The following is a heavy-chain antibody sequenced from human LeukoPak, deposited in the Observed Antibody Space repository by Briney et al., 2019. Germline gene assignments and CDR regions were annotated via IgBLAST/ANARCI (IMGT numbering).Heavy chain of an antibody. CDR2: IIPIFGTA. D-gene: IGHD4-17*01. V-gene: IGHV1-69*06. Sequence: ASVKVSCKASGSTFSSYAISWVRQAPGQGLEWMGGIIPIFGTANYAQKFQGRVTITADKSTSTAYMELSSLRSEDTAVYYCARASPRDYGDYLCDYWGQGTLVTVSS. CDR3: ARASPRDYGDYLCDY. CDR1: GSTFSSYA. J-gene: IGHJ4*02.